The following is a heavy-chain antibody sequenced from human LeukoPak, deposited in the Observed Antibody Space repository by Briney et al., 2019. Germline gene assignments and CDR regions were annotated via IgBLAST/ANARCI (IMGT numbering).Heavy chain of an antibody. CDR1: GFTFSSYA. J-gene: IGHJ4*02. Sequence: PGGSLRLSCAASGFTFSSYAMSWVRQAPEKGLEWVSPISGSGGVTYYADSVKGRFTISRDDSKNTLYLQMNSLRAEDTAVYYCVKDLGRYRNNCFDYWGQGTLVTVPS. D-gene: IGHD1-26*01. CDR2: ISGSGGVT. V-gene: IGHV3-23*01. CDR3: VKDLGRYRNNCFDY.